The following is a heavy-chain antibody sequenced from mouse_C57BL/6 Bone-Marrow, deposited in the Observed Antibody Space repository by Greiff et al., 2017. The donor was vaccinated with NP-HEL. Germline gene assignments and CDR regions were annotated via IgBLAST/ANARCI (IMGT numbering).Heavy chain of an antibody. J-gene: IGHJ1*03. CDR1: GYSITSGYY. CDR3: ARPFDV. V-gene: IGHV3-6*01. Sequence: ESGPGLVKPSQSLSLTCSVTGYSITSGYYWNWIRQFPGNKLEWMGYISYDGSNNYNPSLKNRISITRDTSKNQFFLKLNSVTTEDTATYYCARPFDVWGTGTTVTVSS. CDR2: ISYDGSN.